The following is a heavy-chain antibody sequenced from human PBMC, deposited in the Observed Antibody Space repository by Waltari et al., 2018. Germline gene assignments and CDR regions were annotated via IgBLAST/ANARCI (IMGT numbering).Heavy chain of an antibody. D-gene: IGHD3-22*01. J-gene: IGHJ4*02. CDR3: AREGDYGYYRY. CDR2: ISISGSNI. CDR1: GFTFRDYY. Sequence: QVQLVESGGGLVKPGGSLRLSCAASGFTFRDYYMSWFRQAPGKGLEWLSFISISGSNIYYADSVKGRFTISRDNAKNSLFLQMNNLRADDTAVYFCAREGDYGYYRYWGQGILVTVSS. V-gene: IGHV3-11*04.